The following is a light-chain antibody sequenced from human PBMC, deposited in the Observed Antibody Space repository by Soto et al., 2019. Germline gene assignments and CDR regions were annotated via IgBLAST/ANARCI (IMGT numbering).Light chain of an antibody. J-gene: IGKJ2*01. CDR1: QSVSSN. V-gene: IGKV3-15*01. CDR3: QQYNNWPLYT. Sequence: EIVMTQSPATLSVSPGERATLSCRASQSVSSNLAWYQQKPGQAPRLLIYGASTRATGIPARFSGSGSGTEFTRTISSLQSEDFAVYYCQQYNNWPLYTVGQGTKLAIK. CDR2: GAS.